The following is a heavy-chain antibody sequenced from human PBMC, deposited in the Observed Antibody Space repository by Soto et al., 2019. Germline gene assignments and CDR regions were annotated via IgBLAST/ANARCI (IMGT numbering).Heavy chain of an antibody. D-gene: IGHD2-2*01. CDR2: INHSGST. CDR3: ARGRYCSSTSCYSRSVYYYGMDV. Sequence: QVQLQQWGAGLLKPSETLSLTCAVYGGSFSGYYWSWIRQPPGKGLEWIGEINHSGSTNYNPSLTSRVTISVDTSKNQFSLKLSSVTAADTAVYYCARGRYCSSTSCYSRSVYYYGMDVWGQGTTVTVSS. CDR1: GGSFSGYY. V-gene: IGHV4-34*01. J-gene: IGHJ6*02.